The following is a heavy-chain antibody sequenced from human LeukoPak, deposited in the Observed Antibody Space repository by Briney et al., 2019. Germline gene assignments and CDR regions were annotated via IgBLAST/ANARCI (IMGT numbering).Heavy chain of an antibody. CDR2: ISTNGGST. CDR3: AKLVGATPYYFNY. V-gene: IGHV3-64*01. Sequence: GGSLRLSCAASGFTFSSYAMHWVRQAPGKGLEYVSSISTNGGSTYYANSVKGRFTISRDNSKNTLYLQMNSLRAEDTAVYYCAKLVGATPYYFNYWGQGTLVTVSS. J-gene: IGHJ4*02. D-gene: IGHD1-26*01. CDR1: GFTFSSYA.